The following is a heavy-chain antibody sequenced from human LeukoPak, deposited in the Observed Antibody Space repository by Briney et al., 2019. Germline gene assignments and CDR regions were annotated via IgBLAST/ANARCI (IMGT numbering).Heavy chain of an antibody. J-gene: IGHJ5*02. V-gene: IGHV4-59*08. D-gene: IGHD2-2*01. CDR2: IYYSGST. CDR3: ARRGSLGYCSSTSCGGPNWFDP. Sequence: SETLSLTCTVSGGSISSYYWSWIRQPPGKGLEWIGYIYYSGSTNYNPSLTSRVTISVDTSKNQFSLKLSSVTAADTAVYYCARRGSLGYCSSTSCGGPNWFDPWGQGTLVTVSS. CDR1: GGSISSYY.